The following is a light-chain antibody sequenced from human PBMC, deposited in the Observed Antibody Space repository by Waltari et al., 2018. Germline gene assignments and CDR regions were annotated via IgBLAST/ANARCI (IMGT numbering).Light chain of an antibody. CDR3: QSVDVTALP. CDR2: KDT. CDR1: LLPKQF. Sequence: SYELTQPPSVSVSPGQTATITCSGDLLPKQFAYWYQQRPGQAPVLLIYKDTERASGIPERFSGSTSGTTVTLTIAGVQAEDEADYCCQSVDVTALPFGGGTRLTVL. J-gene: IGLJ2*01. V-gene: IGLV3-25*03.